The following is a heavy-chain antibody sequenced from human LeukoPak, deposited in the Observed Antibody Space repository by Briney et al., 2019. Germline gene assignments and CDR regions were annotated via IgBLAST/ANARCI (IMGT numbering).Heavy chain of an antibody. CDR2: IYWNDDK. CDR3: AHTYVGLRFLEWLPNDAFDI. D-gene: IGHD3-3*01. Sequence: SGPTLVNPTQTLTLTCTFSGFSLSTSGVGVGWIRQPPGKALEWLALIYWNDDKRYSPSLKSRLTITKDTSKNQVVLTMTNMDPVDTATYYCAHTYVGLRFLEWLPNDAFDIWGQGTMVTVSS. CDR1: GFSLSTSGVG. J-gene: IGHJ3*02. V-gene: IGHV2-5*01.